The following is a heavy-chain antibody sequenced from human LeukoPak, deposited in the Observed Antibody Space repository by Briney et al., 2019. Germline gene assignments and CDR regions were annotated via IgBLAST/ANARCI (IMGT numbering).Heavy chain of an antibody. V-gene: IGHV3-21*01. D-gene: IGHD2-8*01. Sequence: PGGSLRLSCAASGFTFSSYSMNWVRQAPGKGLEWVSSISSSSSYIYYADSVKGRFTISRDNAKNSLYLQMNSLRAEDTAMYYCARRDIVLMVYPDYWGQGTLVTVSS. J-gene: IGHJ4*02. CDR2: ISSSSSYI. CDR3: ARRDIVLMVYPDY. CDR1: GFTFSSYS.